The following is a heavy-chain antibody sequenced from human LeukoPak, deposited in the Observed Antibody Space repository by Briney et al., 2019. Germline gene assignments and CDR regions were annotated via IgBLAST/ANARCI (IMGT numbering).Heavy chain of an antibody. D-gene: IGHD6-13*01. Sequence: FVDSVKGRFTISRDNAKKSLYLQMNSLGAEDTALYYCVKVTAAGFVDHWGQGTLVTVSS. CDR3: VKVTAAGFVDH. J-gene: IGHJ4*02. V-gene: IGHV3-9*01.